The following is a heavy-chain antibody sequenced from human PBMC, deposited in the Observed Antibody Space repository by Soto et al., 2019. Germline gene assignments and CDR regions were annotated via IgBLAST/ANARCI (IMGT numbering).Heavy chain of an antibody. D-gene: IGHD6-19*01. J-gene: IGHJ4*02. V-gene: IGHV3-30*18. CDR3: AKELFSGWTLKQGPFDY. CDR1: GFTFSSYG. Sequence: QVQLVESGGGVVQPGRSLRLSCAASGFTFSSYGMHWVRQAPGKGLEWVAVISYDGSNKYYADSVKGRFTISRDNSKNTLYLQVNSLRAEDTAVYYCAKELFSGWTLKQGPFDYWGQGTLVTVSS. CDR2: ISYDGSNK.